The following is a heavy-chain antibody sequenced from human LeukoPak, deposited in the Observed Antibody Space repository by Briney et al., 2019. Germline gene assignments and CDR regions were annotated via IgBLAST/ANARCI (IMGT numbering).Heavy chain of an antibody. CDR2: ISYDGSNK. J-gene: IGHJ3*02. CDR1: GFTFSSYA. D-gene: IGHD3-22*01. V-gene: IGHV3-30-3*01. CDR3: AREETYYYDSSGLHDAFDI. Sequence: GGSLRLSCAASGFTFSSYAMHWVRQAPGKGLEWVAVISYDGSNKYYADSVKGRFTISRDNSKNTLYLQMNSLRAEDTAVYYCAREETYYYDSSGLHDAFDIWGQGTMVTVSS.